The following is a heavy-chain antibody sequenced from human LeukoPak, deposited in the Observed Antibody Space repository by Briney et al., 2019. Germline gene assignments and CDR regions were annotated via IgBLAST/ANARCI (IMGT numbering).Heavy chain of an antibody. D-gene: IGHD5-18*01. CDR1: GYTFTSYY. CDR3: ARVSTLETGYSYGYDRIDY. J-gene: IGHJ4*02. CDR2: INPSGGST. Sequence: ASVKVSCKASGYTFTSYYMHWVRQAPGQGLEWMGIINPSGGSTSYAQKFQGRVTMTRDTSTSTVYMELSSLRSEDTAVYYCARVSTLETGYSYGYDRIDYWGQGTLVTVSS. V-gene: IGHV1-46*01.